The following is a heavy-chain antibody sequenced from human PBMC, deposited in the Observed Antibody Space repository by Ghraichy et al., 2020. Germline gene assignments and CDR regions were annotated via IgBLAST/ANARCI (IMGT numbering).Heavy chain of an antibody. J-gene: IGHJ6*02. D-gene: IGHD4-23*01. CDR3: ARDSNGGSSLYYYYGMDV. Sequence: GESLNISCAASGFTFSSYWMSWVRQAPGKGLEWVANIKQDGSEEYYVDSVKGRFTISRDNAKNSLYLQMNSLRAEDTAVYYCARDSNGGSSLYYYYGMDVWGQGTTVTVSS. CDR1: GFTFSSYW. CDR2: IKQDGSEE. V-gene: IGHV3-7*01.